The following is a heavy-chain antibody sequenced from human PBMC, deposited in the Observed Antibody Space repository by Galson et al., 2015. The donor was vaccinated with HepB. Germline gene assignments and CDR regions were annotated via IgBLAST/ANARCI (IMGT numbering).Heavy chain of an antibody. CDR1: GFTFSSYW. J-gene: IGHJ6*02. D-gene: IGHD1-26*01. V-gene: IGHV3-7*03. CDR3: ARDIGSYDHYYGMAV. CDR2: IKQDGGER. Sequence: SLRLSCADSGFTFSSYWMSWVRQAPGKGLEWVASIKQDGGERYYVDSVKGRFTISRDNAKNSLYLQMNSLRAEDAAVYYCARDIGSYDHYYGMAVWGQGTTVTVSS.